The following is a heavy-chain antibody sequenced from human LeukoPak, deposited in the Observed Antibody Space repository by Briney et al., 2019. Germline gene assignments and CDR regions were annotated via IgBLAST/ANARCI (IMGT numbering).Heavy chain of an antibody. CDR2: IYYSGST. V-gene: IGHV4-59*01. J-gene: IGHJ6*03. CDR1: GGSISSYY. D-gene: IGHD3-3*01. Sequence: SETLSLTCTVSGGSISSYYWSWIRQPPGKGLEWIGYIYYSGSTLCNPSLKSRVTMSLDTSKNQFSLKLSSVTAADTAVYYCARGPTADFWSGYHYYYYYYMDVWGKGTTVTVSS. CDR3: ARGPTADFWSGYHYYYYYYMDV.